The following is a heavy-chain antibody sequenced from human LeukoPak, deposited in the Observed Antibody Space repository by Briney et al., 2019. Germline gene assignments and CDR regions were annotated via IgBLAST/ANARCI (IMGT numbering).Heavy chain of an antibody. V-gene: IGHV4-4*07. CDR1: GDSIRSYY. CDR2: FQSSGST. D-gene: IGHD2-2*02. Sequence: SETLSLTCTVSGDSIRSYYWSWIRQPAGKGLEWIGRFQSSGSTNYSPSLKSRVTMSVDTSKNQFSLKLTSVTAADTALYYCAREVDCSSTSCYTYAFDIWGQGTMVTVSS. CDR3: AREVDCSSTSCYTYAFDI. J-gene: IGHJ3*02.